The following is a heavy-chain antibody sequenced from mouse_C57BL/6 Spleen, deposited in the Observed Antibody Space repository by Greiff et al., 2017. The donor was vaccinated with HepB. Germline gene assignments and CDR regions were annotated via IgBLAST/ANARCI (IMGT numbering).Heavy chain of an antibody. J-gene: IGHJ1*03. D-gene: IGHD1-1*01. V-gene: IGHV1-80*01. CDR3: ARDGSSYPWYFDV. CDR2: IYPGDGDT. CDR1: GYAFSSYW. Sequence: VQVVESGAELVKPGASVKISCKASGYAFSSYWMNWVKQRPGKGLEWIGQIYPGDGDTNYNGKFKGKATLTADKSSSTAYMQLSSLTSEDSAVYFCARDGSSYPWYFDVWGTGTTVTVSS.